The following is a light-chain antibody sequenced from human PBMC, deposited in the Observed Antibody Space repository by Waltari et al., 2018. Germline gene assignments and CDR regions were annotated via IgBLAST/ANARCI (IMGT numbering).Light chain of an antibody. Sequence: EIVLTQSPATLSLSPGERATLSCRASQSVSSYLAWYQQKPGQAPRLLIYDASNRATCIPARFSGSGSGTDFTLTISSREPEDFAVYYCQQRSNWPRTFGQGTKLEIK. CDR2: DAS. V-gene: IGKV3-11*01. J-gene: IGKJ2*01. CDR3: QQRSNWPRT. CDR1: QSVSSY.